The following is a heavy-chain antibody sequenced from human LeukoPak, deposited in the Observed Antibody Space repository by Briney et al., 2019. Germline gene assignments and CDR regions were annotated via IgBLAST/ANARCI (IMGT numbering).Heavy chain of an antibody. Sequence: PGGSLRLSCAASGFTFSSYAMSWVRQAPGKGLEWVANIKQDGSEKYYVDSVKGRFTISRDNAKNSLYLQMNSLRAEDTAVYYCARGGAIFGVDFDYWGQGTLVTVSS. J-gene: IGHJ4*02. CDR2: IKQDGSEK. D-gene: IGHD3-3*01. V-gene: IGHV3-7*01. CDR3: ARGGAIFGVDFDY. CDR1: GFTFSSYA.